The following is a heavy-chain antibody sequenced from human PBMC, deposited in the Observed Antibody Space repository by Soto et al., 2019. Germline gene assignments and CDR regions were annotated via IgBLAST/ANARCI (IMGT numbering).Heavy chain of an antibody. D-gene: IGHD2-8*01. CDR1: GGTFSSYA. J-gene: IGHJ6*02. CDR3: ARDMVDGYNSYYYYGTDV. Sequence: SVKDSCNASGGTFSSYAISWVRQAPGQGLEWMGGIIPIFGTANYAQKFQGRVTITADESTSTAYMELSSLRSEDTAVYYCARDMVDGYNSYYYYGTDVWGQGTTVTVSS. V-gene: IGHV1-69*01. CDR2: IIPIFGTA.